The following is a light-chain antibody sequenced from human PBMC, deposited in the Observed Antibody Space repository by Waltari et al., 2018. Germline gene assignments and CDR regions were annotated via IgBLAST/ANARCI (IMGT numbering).Light chain of an antibody. CDR2: EVF. CDR3: CSYAGRGTYG. Sequence: QSALTQPASVSGTPGQSITISCTGTTSDVGAYDLVSWYQQHPGETPKLLICEVFKRPAGLSSRFSGSKSGSTASLTISGRQPEDDGDYYSCSYAGRGTYGVGRGTKVTVL. V-gene: IGLV2-23*02. CDR1: TSDVGAYDL. J-gene: IGLJ1*01.